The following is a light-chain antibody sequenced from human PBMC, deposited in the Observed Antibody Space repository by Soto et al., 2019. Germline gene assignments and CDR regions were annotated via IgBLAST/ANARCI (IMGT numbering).Light chain of an antibody. CDR3: SLFTTSGSHVV. Sequence: QSALTQPASVSGSPGQSITISCTGTSRDIGTYDYVSWHQQHPGKAPKLIIYDVAHRPSGVSSRFSGSKSGGTASLTISGLQAEDEADDYCSLFTTSGSHVVFGGGTKLTVL. J-gene: IGLJ2*01. V-gene: IGLV2-14*03. CDR2: DVA. CDR1: SRDIGTYDY.